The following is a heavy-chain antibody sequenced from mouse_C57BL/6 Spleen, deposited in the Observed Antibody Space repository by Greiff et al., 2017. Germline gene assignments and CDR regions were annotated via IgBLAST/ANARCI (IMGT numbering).Heavy chain of an antibody. CDR3: ARPRTGAKAYWDY. CDR2: IYPRSGNT. D-gene: IGHD4-1*01. J-gene: IGHJ2*01. V-gene: IGHV1-81*01. CDR1: GYTFTSYG. Sequence: QVQLQQSGAELARPGASVKLSCKASGYTFTSYGISWVKQRPGQGLAWIGEIYPRSGNTYYNEKFKGKATLTADKSSSTAYMELRSLTSEDSAVYYCARPRTGAKAYWDYWGQGTTLTVSA.